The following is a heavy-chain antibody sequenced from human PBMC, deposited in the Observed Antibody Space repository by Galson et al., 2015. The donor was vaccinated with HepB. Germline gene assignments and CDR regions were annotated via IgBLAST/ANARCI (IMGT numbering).Heavy chain of an antibody. V-gene: IGHV4-59*01. Sequence: SETLSLTCNVSGGSISSYYWSWMRQPPGERLEWIGYIFSSGSTNYNPSFKSRVSMSVDTSKKQVSLTLSSVTAADTAVYHCARHYSSGLDWFDPWGQGTLVIVSS. CDR1: GGSISSYY. D-gene: IGHD2-21*01. CDR2: IFSSGST. J-gene: IGHJ5*02. CDR3: ARHYSSGLDWFDP.